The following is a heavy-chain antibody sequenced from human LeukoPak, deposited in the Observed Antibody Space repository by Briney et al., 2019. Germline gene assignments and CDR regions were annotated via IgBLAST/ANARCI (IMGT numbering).Heavy chain of an antibody. V-gene: IGHV1-8*01. J-gene: IGHJ6*02. CDR2: MNPNSGNT. CDR1: GYTFTSYD. Sequence: ASVKVSCKASGYTFTSYDINWVRQATGQGLEWMGWMNPNSGNTGYAQKFQGRVTMTRNTSISTAYMELSSLRSEDTAVYYCASRSGLRFLEWLSDPYYYYGMDVWAKGPRSPSP. CDR3: ASRSGLRFLEWLSDPYYYYGMDV. D-gene: IGHD3-3*01.